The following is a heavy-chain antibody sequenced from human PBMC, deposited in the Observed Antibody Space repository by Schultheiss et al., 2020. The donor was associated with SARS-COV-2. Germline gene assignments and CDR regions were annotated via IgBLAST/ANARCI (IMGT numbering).Heavy chain of an antibody. D-gene: IGHD4-17*01. CDR1: GFTFSSYS. CDR2: ISWNSGSI. J-gene: IGHJ3*02. V-gene: IGHV3-9*01. CDR3: AKDIGTGYGDRDDAFDI. Sequence: GGSLRLSCAASGFTFSSYSMNWVRQAPGKGLEWVSGISWNSGSIGYADSVKGRFTISRDNAKNSLYLQMNSLRAEDTALYYCAKDIGTGYGDRDDAFDIWGQGTMVTVSS.